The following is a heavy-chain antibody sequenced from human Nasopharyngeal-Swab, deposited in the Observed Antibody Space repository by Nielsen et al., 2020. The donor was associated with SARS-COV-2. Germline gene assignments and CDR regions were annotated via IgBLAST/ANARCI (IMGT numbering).Heavy chain of an antibody. V-gene: IGHV3-33*01. CDR1: GFSVTSHG. CDR3: HLSSGYDGYINY. CDR2: IWYDGTIK. Sequence: GESLKISCKASGFSVTSHGMHWVRQAPGKGLEWVAVIWYDGTIKFYADSVKGRFTISRDNSKNTLYLQMNSLRAEDTAMYYCHLSSGYDGYINYWGQGTLVTVSS. J-gene: IGHJ4*02. D-gene: IGHD3-22*01.